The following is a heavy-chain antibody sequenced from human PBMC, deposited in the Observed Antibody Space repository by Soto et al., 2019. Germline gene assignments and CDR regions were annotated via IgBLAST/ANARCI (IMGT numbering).Heavy chain of an antibody. D-gene: IGHD3-10*01. V-gene: IGHV1-69*13. CDR2: IIPIFGTA. J-gene: IGHJ6*02. CDR1: GGTFSSYA. Sequence: SVKVSCKASGGTFSSYAISWVRQAPGQGLEWMGGIIPIFGTANYAQKFQGRVTITADESTSTAYMELSSLRSEDTAAYYCARDQGPMVRGVTPDYGMDVWGQGTTVTVSS. CDR3: ARDQGPMVRGVTPDYGMDV.